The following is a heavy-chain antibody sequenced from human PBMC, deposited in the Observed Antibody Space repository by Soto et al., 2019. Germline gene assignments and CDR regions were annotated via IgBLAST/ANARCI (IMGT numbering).Heavy chain of an antibody. D-gene: IGHD3-22*01. Sequence: QVQLQESGQGLVKPSETLSLTCTVSGDSIGSYNWNWIRQSPGKELEWIGYVSFSGSTSYNPSLKCRVTISVDTSKNQFSLKLSSVTAADTAVYYCARTREMYYYDSSGYYAHWGQGTLVTVSS. J-gene: IGHJ4*02. V-gene: IGHV4-59*01. CDR2: VSFSGST. CDR1: GDSIGSYN. CDR3: ARTREMYYYDSSGYYAH.